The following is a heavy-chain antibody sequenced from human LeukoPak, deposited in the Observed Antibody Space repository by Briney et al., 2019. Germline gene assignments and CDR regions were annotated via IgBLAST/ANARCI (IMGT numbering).Heavy chain of an antibody. J-gene: IGHJ4*02. CDR2: ISWNSGNI. CDR1: GFTFYDYG. Sequence: GGSLRLSCAASGFTFYDYGMHWVRQPPGKGLEWVSGISWNSGNIGYADSVKGRFTISRDNAKNSLYLQMDSLRAEDTAFYYCAKVDGYNSGWYDYWGQGTLVTVSS. CDR3: AKVDGYNSGWYDY. V-gene: IGHV3-9*01. D-gene: IGHD6-19*01.